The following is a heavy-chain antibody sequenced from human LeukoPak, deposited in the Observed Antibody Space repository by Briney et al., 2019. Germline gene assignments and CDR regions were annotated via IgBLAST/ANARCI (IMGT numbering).Heavy chain of an antibody. D-gene: IGHD3-16*01. CDR3: ARDLGLCPGFDP. Sequence: PSETLSLTCTVSGGSISSSSYYWGWSRQPPGKGLEWIGSIYYSGSTYYDPSLKSRVTISVDTSKNQFSLKLSSVTAADTAVYYCARDLGLCPGFDPWGQGTLVTVSS. CDR2: IYYSGST. J-gene: IGHJ5*02. V-gene: IGHV4-39*07. CDR1: GGSISSSSYY.